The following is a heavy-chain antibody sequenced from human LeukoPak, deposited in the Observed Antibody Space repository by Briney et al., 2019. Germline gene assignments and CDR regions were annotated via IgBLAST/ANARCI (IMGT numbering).Heavy chain of an antibody. CDR3: ARRTTTWAFAI. CDR1: GYSFSNYW. D-gene: IGHD2/OR15-2a*01. V-gene: IGHV5-51*01. CDR2: IYPSDSDT. J-gene: IGHJ3*02. Sequence: GESLMISCKASGYSFSNYWSSCVRHMPGKGLEWMGFIYPSDSDTRYSPSFQGQFTISADKSISTPYLQWSSLKASDTATYYCARRTTTWAFAIWGQGTMVTVSS.